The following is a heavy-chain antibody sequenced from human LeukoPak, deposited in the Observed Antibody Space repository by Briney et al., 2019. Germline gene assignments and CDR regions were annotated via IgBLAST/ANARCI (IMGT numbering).Heavy chain of an antibody. CDR2: FKTKYNQV. J-gene: IGHJ4*02. Sequence: GGSLRLSCVASGFTFSDYAMNWVRQAPGKGLEWVSTFKTKYNQVYYAESVRGRFTNSTDNSKRTVYLQMNSLRAEDTALYYCARSVPDYTRFDYWGQGALVTVSS. CDR3: ARSVPDYTRFDY. D-gene: IGHD4-11*01. V-gene: IGHV3-23*05. CDR1: GFTFSDYA.